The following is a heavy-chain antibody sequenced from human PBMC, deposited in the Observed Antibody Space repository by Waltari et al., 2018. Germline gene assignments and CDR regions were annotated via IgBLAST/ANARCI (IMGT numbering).Heavy chain of an antibody. V-gene: IGHV3-30*01. CDR3: ARALTTYWNFDL. D-gene: IGHD4-4*01. Sequence: QVQWVETGGVVVPPGRSLRLSCATSVFKISTSALHWFGQTRGKGREWVTVTSTDAANKYYADSMKGRFTVSRDNSKNTLYLQMNSLRAEDTAVYFCARALTTYWNFDLWGRGTLVTVSS. CDR1: VFKISTSA. CDR2: TSTDAANK. J-gene: IGHJ2*01.